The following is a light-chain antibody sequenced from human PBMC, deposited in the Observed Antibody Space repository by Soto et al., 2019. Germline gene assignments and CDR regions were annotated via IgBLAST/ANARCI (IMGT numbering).Light chain of an antibody. CDR2: DVN. J-gene: IGLJ1*01. CDR3: SSYTSSSTPFV. Sequence: QSALTQPASVSGSPGQSITISCTGTSSDVGGYNYVSWYQQHPGKAPKLMIYDVNNRPSGVSNRFSGSKSGNTASLTISRLQAEDEADYYCSSYTSSSTPFVFGTGTKLTVL. V-gene: IGLV2-14*01. CDR1: SSDVGGYNY.